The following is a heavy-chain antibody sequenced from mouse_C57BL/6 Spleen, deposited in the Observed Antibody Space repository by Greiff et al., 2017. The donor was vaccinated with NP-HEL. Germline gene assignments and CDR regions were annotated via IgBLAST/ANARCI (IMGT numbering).Heavy chain of an antibody. V-gene: IGHV5-17*01. CDR2: ISSGGSTI. CDR1: GFTFSDYG. Sequence: EVKLVESGGGLVKPGGSLKISCAASGFTFSDYGMHWVRQVPEKGLEWVAHISSGGSTINYAAKVKGRSTISGDNAKNTLFMQITSLRSEDTAMYYCARPSYYSNYGDYYAMDYWGQGTSVTVSS. D-gene: IGHD2-5*01. CDR3: ARPSYYSNYGDYYAMDY. J-gene: IGHJ4*01.